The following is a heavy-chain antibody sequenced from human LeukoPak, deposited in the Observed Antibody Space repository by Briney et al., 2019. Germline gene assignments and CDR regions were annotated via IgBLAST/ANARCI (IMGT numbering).Heavy chain of an antibody. CDR3: ARGSLATVTTFGWFDP. J-gene: IGHJ5*02. V-gene: IGHV4-34*01. CDR2: INHSGST. Sequence: SETLSLTCAVYGGSFSGYYWSWIRQPPGKGLEWIGEINHSGSTNYNPSLKSRVTISVDTSKNQFSLKLSSVTAADTAVYYCARGSLATVTTFGWFDPWGQGTLVTVSS. CDR1: GGSFSGYY. D-gene: IGHD4-17*01.